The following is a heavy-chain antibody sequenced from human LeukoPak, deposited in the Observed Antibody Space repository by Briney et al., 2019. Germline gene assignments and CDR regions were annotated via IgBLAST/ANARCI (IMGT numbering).Heavy chain of an antibody. CDR1: GFTFSSFG. V-gene: IGHV3-23*01. Sequence: GGSLRLSCAASGFTFSSFGMSWVRQAPGKGLEWVSLITSSGGETFYEDSVKGRFTISRDNSKKTLYLEMNSLRGEDTAAYYCAKRVAGAMTGMDVWGQGTTVTVSS. CDR3: AKRVAGAMTGMDV. D-gene: IGHD6-13*01. J-gene: IGHJ6*02. CDR2: ITSSGGET.